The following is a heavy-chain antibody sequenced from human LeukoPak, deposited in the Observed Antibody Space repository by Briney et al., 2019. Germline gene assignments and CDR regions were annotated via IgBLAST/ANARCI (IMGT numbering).Heavy chain of an antibody. J-gene: IGHJ4*02. Sequence: ASVKVPCKASGYPFSNYGFSWVRQAPGQGLEWMGWINTYDGNTDYAQKVQGRVTMTTDTSTTTAYMELRSLRSDDTAVYYCARANIVLEPASEYYFDYWGLGTLVTVSS. CDR1: GYPFSNYG. D-gene: IGHD2-2*01. V-gene: IGHV1-18*01. CDR2: INTYDGNT. CDR3: ARANIVLEPASEYYFDY.